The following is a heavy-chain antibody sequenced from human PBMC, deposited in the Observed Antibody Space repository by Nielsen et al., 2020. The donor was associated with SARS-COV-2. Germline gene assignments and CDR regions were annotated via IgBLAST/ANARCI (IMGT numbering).Heavy chain of an antibody. D-gene: IGHD2-2*01. Sequence: SETLSLTCAVYGGSFSGYYWSWIRQPPGKGLEWIGEINHSGSTNYSPSLKSRVTISVDTSKNQFSLKLSSVTAADTAVYYCARGRGYCSSTSCYHYYYYGMDVWGQGTTVTVSS. CDR1: GGSFSGYY. V-gene: IGHV4-34*01. CDR3: ARGRGYCSSTSCYHYYYYGMDV. J-gene: IGHJ6*02. CDR2: INHSGST.